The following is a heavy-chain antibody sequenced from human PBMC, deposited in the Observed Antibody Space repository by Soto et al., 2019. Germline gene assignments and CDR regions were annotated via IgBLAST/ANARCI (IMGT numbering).Heavy chain of an antibody. CDR3: AHIVGAAAGLGTYFDY. CDR1: GFSLSTSGVG. Sequence: QITLKESGPTLVKPTQTLTLTCTFSGFSLSTSGVGVGWIRQPPGKALEWLALIYWDDDKRYSPSLKSRLTITKDTSKNQVVLTMTNMDPVDTATYYCAHIVGAAAGLGTYFDYWGKGTLVTVSS. D-gene: IGHD1-26*01. J-gene: IGHJ4*02. V-gene: IGHV2-5*02. CDR2: IYWDDDK.